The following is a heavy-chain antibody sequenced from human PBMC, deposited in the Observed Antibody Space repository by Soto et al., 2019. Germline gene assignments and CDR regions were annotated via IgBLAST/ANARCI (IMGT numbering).Heavy chain of an antibody. V-gene: IGHV4-59*01. CDR2: IYYSGST. CDR1: GGSISSYY. J-gene: IGHJ3*02. D-gene: IGHD6-19*01. CDR3: ARQQWLVLNAFDI. Sequence: SETLSLTCTVSGGSISSYYWSWIRQPPGKGQEWIGYIYYSGSTNYNPSLKSRVTISVDTSKNQFSLKLSSVTAADTAVYYCARQQWLVLNAFDIWGQATMVTVSS.